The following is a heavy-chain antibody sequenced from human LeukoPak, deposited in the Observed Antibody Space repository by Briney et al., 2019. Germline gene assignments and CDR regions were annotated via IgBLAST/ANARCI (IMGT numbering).Heavy chain of an antibody. CDR1: GFTFSSYA. V-gene: IGHV3-23*01. D-gene: IGHD3-10*01. CDR3: AKLGYGSGSYSDY. Sequence: PGGSLRLSCAASGFTFSSYAMSWVRQAPGKGLEWVSAISGSGGSTYYADSVKGRFTISRDNSKNTLYLQMNSLRAEDTAIYYCAKLGYGSGSYSDYWGQGTLVTVSS. CDR2: ISGSGGST. J-gene: IGHJ4*02.